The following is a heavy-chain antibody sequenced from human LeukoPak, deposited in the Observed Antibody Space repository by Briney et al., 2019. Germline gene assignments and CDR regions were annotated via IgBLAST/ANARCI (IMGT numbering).Heavy chain of an antibody. V-gene: IGHV1-69*05. CDR1: GGTFSSYA. CDR2: IIPIFGTA. D-gene: IGHD6-6*01. Sequence: ASVKVSCKASGGTFSSYAISWVRQAPGQGLDWMGGIIPIFGTANYAQKFQVRVTITTDESTSTAYMELSSLRSEDTAVYYCARGAGEYSSSSADYYYYMDVWGKGTTVTVSS. J-gene: IGHJ6*03. CDR3: ARGAGEYSSSSADYYYYMDV.